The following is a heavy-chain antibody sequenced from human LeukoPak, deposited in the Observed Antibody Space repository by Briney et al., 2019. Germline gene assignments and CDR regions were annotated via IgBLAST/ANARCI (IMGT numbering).Heavy chain of an antibody. CDR3: ARDLGTTLRLNWFDP. Sequence: PSETLSLTCAVYGGSFSGYYWSWIRQPPGKGLEWIGEINHSGSTNYNPSLKSRVTISVDTSKNQFSLKLSSVTAADTAVYYCARDLGTTLRLNWFDPWGQGTLVTVSS. D-gene: IGHD1-7*01. V-gene: IGHV4-34*01. J-gene: IGHJ5*02. CDR2: INHSGST. CDR1: GGSFSGYY.